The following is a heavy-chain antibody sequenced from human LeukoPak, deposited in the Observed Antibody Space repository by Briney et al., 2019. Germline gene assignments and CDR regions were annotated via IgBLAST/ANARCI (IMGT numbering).Heavy chain of an antibody. D-gene: IGHD3-16*01. Sequence: SETLSLTCTLSGASTSSGGYYWTSVRQHPGNGLEWIGYIGYNGSPFYHPSLKSLVAISIHTSMNQLSLKLTSVTAADSAVYCCARASSRATGYVKWFDSWGQGTLVTVSS. CDR2: IGYNGSP. CDR3: ARASSRATGYVKWFDS. CDR1: GASTSSGGYY. V-gene: IGHV4-31*01. J-gene: IGHJ5*01.